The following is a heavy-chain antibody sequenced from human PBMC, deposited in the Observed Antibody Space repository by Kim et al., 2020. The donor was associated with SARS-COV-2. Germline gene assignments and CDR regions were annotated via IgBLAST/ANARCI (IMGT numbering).Heavy chain of an antibody. Sequence: SETLSLTCAVYGGSFSGYYWSWIRQPPGKGLEWIGGINHSGSTNYNPSLKSRVTISVDTSKNQFSLKLSSVTAADTAVYYCARVKQPGYMDVWGKGTTVT. J-gene: IGHJ6*03. CDR3: ARVKQPGYMDV. D-gene: IGHD6-13*01. CDR1: GGSFSGYY. V-gene: IGHV4-34*01. CDR2: INHSGST.